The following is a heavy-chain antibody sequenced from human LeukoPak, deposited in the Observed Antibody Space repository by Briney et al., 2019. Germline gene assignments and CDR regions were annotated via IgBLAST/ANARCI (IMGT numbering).Heavy chain of an antibody. J-gene: IGHJ4*02. CDR3: ARDVWFGAGRTFDY. V-gene: IGHV4-59*12. CDR1: GGSIRNYY. D-gene: IGHD3-10*01. CDR2: MYYSGIT. Sequence: SETLSLTCIVSGGSIRNYYWSWIRQPPGKGLEWIGYMYYSGITNYNPSLKSRVTISADTSKNQFSLRLSSVTAADTAVYYCARDVWFGAGRTFDYWGQGTLVTVSS.